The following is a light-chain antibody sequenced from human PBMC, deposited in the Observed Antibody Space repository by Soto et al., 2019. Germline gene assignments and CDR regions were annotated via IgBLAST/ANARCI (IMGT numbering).Light chain of an antibody. J-gene: IGLJ1*01. V-gene: IGLV2-8*01. CDR2: EVN. CDR3: TSYTGDDFTFI. CDR1: SSDIGSYDY. Sequence: QTALTQPPSASGSLGQSVTISCPGTSSDIGSYDYVSWYQQHPGRAPKLIIFEVNKRPSGVPDRFSGSKSGNTASLIVSGLQPDDEAEYHCTSYTGDDFTFIFGTGTKVNVL.